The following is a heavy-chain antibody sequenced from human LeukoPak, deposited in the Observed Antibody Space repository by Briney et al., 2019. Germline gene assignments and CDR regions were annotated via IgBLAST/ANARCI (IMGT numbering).Heavy chain of an antibody. V-gene: IGHV1-2*02. CDR2: IDPNTGAT. CDR3: ASGSGDCTNGVCYTVGFDY. CDR1: GYSFITYY. D-gene: IGHD2-8*01. Sequence: GASVKVSCKTSGYSFITYYIHWVRQAPGQGLEWMGWIDPNTGATSYAPSFQGRVTMTSDTSISAAYMDLNSLRSDDTAVYYCASGSGDCTNGVCYTVGFDYWGQGTLVTVSS. J-gene: IGHJ4*02.